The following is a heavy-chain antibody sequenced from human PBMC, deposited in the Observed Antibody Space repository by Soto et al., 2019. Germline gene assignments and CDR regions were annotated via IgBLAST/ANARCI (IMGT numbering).Heavy chain of an antibody. CDR1: VFAFSSFG. D-gene: IGHD1-1*01. CDR2: ISHDGSKK. Sequence: PWWSLRLSCLASVFAFSSFGMHWFRQAPGKGLEWVAFISHDGSKKKFVDSVKGRFTISRDDSGNTLYLQMNSLRADDTAVYFCAKDWNDANYDYGTDVWGQGTTVTVSS. CDR3: AKDWNDANYDYGTDV. V-gene: IGHV3-30*18. J-gene: IGHJ6*02.